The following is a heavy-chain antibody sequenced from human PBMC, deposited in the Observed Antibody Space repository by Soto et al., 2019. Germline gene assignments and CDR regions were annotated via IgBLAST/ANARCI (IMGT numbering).Heavy chain of an antibody. CDR1: GASISGFY. V-gene: IGHV4-4*07. CDR2: IYATGTT. Sequence: QVQLQESGPGLVKPSETLSLTCTVSGASISGFYWSWIRKSAGKGLEWTGRIYATGTTDYNPSLKSRVMMSVDTSTKEFSLKLRSVTAADTAVYYCVRDGTKTLRAWFDPWGQGISVTVSS. D-gene: IGHD1-1*01. CDR3: VRDGTKTLRAWFDP. J-gene: IGHJ5*02.